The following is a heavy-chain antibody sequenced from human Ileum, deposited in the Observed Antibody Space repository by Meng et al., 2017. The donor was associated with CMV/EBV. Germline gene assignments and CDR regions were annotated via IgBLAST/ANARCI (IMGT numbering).Heavy chain of an antibody. J-gene: IGHJ5*02. CDR3: ARPPHGNVNSWFDP. Sequence: GGSLRLSCAASGFTFSSYWMHWIRQAPGKGLVWVSRISTDGSTITYADSVKGRFTISRDNAKSTLYLQMNSLRAEDTAVYFCARPPHGNVNSWFDPWGHGTQVTVSS. D-gene: IGHD2-8*01. CDR1: GFTFSSYW. CDR2: ISTDGSTI. V-gene: IGHV3-74*03.